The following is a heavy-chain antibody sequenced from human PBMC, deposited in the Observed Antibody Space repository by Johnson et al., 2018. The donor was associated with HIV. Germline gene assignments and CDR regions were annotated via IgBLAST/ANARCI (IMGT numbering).Heavy chain of an antibody. V-gene: IGHV3-66*01. J-gene: IGHJ3*02. CDR3: ARSLGVGAFDI. CDR2: IYSGGST. Sequence: VQLVESGGGVVQPGRSLRLSCAASRFTVSSNYMSWVRQAPGKGLEWVSVIYSGGSTYYADSVKGRFTISRDNSKNTLYLQMNSLRAEDTAVYYCARSLGVGAFDIWGQGTMVTVSS. D-gene: IGHD3-10*01. CDR1: RFTVSSNY.